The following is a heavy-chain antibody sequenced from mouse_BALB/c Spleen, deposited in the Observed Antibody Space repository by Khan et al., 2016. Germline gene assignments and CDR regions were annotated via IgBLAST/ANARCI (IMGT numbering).Heavy chain of an antibody. CDR1: GFSITGFA. Sequence: QVQLKESGPGLVAPSQSLSITCTVSGFSITGFAVNWVRQPPGKGLEWLGVIWGDGSTDYASALKSRLSISKDNSQSQVFLKMNSLQTDDTARYYCASYYDYDGGFAYWGQGTLVTVSA. J-gene: IGHJ3*01. CDR3: ASYYDYDGGFAY. D-gene: IGHD2-4*01. CDR2: IWGDGST. V-gene: IGHV2-6-7*01.